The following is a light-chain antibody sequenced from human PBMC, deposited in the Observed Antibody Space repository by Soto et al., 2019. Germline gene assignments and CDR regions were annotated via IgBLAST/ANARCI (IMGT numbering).Light chain of an antibody. CDR3: QQSYSTPRT. J-gene: IGKJ1*01. Sequence: DIQMTQSPSSLSASVGDAVSLTCRASQSISTYLNWYQHQPGKAPKPLIYAASNLQSGVPSRFRGSGSGTDFTLTISSLQPEDFATYHCQQSYSTPRTFGQGTKVDIK. V-gene: IGKV1-39*01. CDR2: AAS. CDR1: QSISTY.